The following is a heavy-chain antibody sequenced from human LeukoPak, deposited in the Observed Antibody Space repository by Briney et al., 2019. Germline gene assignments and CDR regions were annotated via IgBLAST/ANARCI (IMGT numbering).Heavy chain of an antibody. J-gene: IGHJ6*03. D-gene: IGHD2-21*01. Sequence: GGSLRLSCAASGFTFSNYWMLWVRQAPGKGLVWVSRIYTDGSSTTYADSVKGRFTISRDNARNALYLQMNSLRAEDTAVYYCSRGSASGASNYYYYMDVCGKGSTVTVSS. CDR3: SRGSASGASNYYYYMDV. CDR1: GFTFSNYW. V-gene: IGHV3-74*01. CDR2: IYTDGSST.